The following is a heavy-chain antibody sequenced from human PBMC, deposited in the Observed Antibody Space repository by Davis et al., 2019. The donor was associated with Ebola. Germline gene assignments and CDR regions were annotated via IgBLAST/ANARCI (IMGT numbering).Heavy chain of an antibody. CDR3: AKDTSNVWFDV. CDR1: GFTFTSYS. D-gene: IGHD6-19*01. CDR2: MTSDTRTI. V-gene: IGHV3-48*01. J-gene: IGHJ3*01. Sequence: GGSLRLSCAASGFTFTSYSMNWVRQAPGKGLEWVSYMTSDTRTIYYADSVKGRFTISRDNSKNTLYLQMNSLRVEDTAIYYCAKDTSNVWFDVWGPGTMVTVSS.